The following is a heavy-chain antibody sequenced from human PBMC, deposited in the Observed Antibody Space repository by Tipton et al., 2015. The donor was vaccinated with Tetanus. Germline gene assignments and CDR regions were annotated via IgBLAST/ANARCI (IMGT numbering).Heavy chain of an antibody. Sequence: TLSLTCTVSGGSVSTYYWSWVRQPAGKGLEWIGRIFLSGTTYYSPSLEGQVTMSADTSKNQFSLKLSSVTAADTAVYYCASAAGSRFFDLWGRGALVTVSS. CDR2: IFLSGTT. CDR3: ASAAGSRFFDL. J-gene: IGHJ2*01. D-gene: IGHD3-3*01. CDR1: GGSVSTYY. V-gene: IGHV4-4*07.